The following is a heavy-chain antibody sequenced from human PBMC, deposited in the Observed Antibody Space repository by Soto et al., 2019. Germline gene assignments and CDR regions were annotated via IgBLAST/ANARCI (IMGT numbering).Heavy chain of an antibody. Sequence: EVRLVESGGGLVQPGGSLRLSCAASGFTFSDHYMDWVRQAPGKGLEWVGGTRNKANSYTTEYAAFVEGRFTISKDDSKSSQYLQMNSLKTEDTAVYYCASEKTASNYVQCYFDAWRQGTLVTVSS. D-gene: IGHD3-10*02. CDR1: GFTFSDHY. CDR3: ASEKTASNYVQCYFDA. V-gene: IGHV3-72*01. J-gene: IGHJ4*02. CDR2: TRNKANSYTT.